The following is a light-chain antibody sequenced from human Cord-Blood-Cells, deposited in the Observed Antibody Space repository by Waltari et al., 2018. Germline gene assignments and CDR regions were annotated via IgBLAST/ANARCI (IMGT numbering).Light chain of an antibody. V-gene: IGKV3-11*01. Sequence: EIVLTQSPATLSLSPGERATLSCRASQSVSSYLAWCQQKPGQAPRLRIYDASNRATGIPARFSGSGSGTDFTLTISSLEPEDFAVYYCQQRSNWPLTFGGGTKVELK. J-gene: IGKJ4*01. CDR2: DAS. CDR3: QQRSNWPLT. CDR1: QSVSSY.